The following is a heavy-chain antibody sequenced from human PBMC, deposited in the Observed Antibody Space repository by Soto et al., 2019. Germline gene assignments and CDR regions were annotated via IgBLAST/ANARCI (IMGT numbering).Heavy chain of an antibody. Sequence: SETLSLTCAVSGGSISSGGYSWSWIRQPPGKGLEWIGYIYYSGSTNYNPSLKSRVTISVDTSKNQFSLKLSSVTAADTAVYYCAREGAGYNPLFDYWGQGTLVTVSS. CDR1: GGSISSGGYS. V-gene: IGHV4-61*08. CDR2: IYYSGST. CDR3: AREGAGYNPLFDY. D-gene: IGHD1-26*01. J-gene: IGHJ4*02.